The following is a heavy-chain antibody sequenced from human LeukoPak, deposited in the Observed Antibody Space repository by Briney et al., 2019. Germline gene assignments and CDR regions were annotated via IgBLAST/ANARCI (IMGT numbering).Heavy chain of an antibody. V-gene: IGHV3-23*01. CDR2: ISGSDDST. CDR1: GFTFSDYT. Sequence: GGSLRLSCAASGFTFSDYTMNWVRQAPGKGLEWVSGISGSDDSTYYADSVKGRFTMSRDNSNNSLYLQMNSLRAEDTAVYYCAKDRYCSSTTCPYDYWGQGTLVTVSS. D-gene: IGHD2-2*01. CDR3: AKDRYCSSTTCPYDY. J-gene: IGHJ4*02.